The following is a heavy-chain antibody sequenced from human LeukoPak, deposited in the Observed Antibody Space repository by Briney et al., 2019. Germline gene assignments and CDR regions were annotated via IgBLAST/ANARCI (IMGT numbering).Heavy chain of an antibody. V-gene: IGHV4-38-2*02. CDR2: IYHSGST. D-gene: IGHD3-22*01. CDR1: GYSISSGYY. J-gene: IGHJ4*02. Sequence: SETLSLTCAVSGYSISSGYYWGWIRQPPGKGLEWIGSIYHSGSTYYNPSLKSRVTISVDTSKNQFSLKLSSVTAADTAVYYCARDRPVSMIPRGHFDYWGQGTLVTVSS. CDR3: ARDRPVSMIPRGHFDY.